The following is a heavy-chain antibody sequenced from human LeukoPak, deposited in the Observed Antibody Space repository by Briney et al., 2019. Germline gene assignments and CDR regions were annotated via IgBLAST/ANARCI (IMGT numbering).Heavy chain of an antibody. V-gene: IGHV3-23*01. Sequence: PGGSLRLSCAASGFTFSSYSMIWVRQAPGKGLEWVSTIYYSGGNTYSADSVKGRFTISRDNAKNTLYLQMNSLRVEDTAVYYCAKDQGQAVVPRRFDYWGQGTLVTVSS. CDR1: GFTFSSYS. CDR3: AKDQGQAVVPRRFDY. CDR2: IYYSGGNT. J-gene: IGHJ4*02. D-gene: IGHD2-2*01.